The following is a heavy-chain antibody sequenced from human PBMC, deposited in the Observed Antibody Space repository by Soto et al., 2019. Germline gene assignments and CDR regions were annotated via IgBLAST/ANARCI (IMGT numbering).Heavy chain of an antibody. CDR2: IFYSGTT. CDR1: GGSISSYY. D-gene: IGHD3-3*01. CDR3: ARESSLRFDV. J-gene: IGHJ6*02. V-gene: IGHV4-59*01. Sequence: SETLSLTCTVSGGSISSYYWSWIRQPPGRGLEWIGYIFYSGTTNYNPSLKSRVTISVDTSKNQFSLKLSSVTAADTAVYYCARESSLRFDVWGQGTTVTVSS.